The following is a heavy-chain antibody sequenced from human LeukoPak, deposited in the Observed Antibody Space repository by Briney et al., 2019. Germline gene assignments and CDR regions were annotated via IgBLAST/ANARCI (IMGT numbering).Heavy chain of an antibody. CDR3: ARGNYYGSGPLFGA. CDR1: GYNFNEYY. D-gene: IGHD3-10*01. J-gene: IGHJ5*02. Sequence: ASVKVSCKASGYNFNEYYMHWVRQAPGKGLEWMGWIDPYSGGTNSAQQFQGRVTMTRDTSISTAYMELSSLTSDDTGDYYCARGNYYGSGPLFGAWGQRTLVTVSS. CDR2: IDPYSGGT. V-gene: IGHV1-2*02.